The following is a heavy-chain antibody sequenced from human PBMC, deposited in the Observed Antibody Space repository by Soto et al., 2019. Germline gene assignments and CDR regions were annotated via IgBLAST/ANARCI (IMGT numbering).Heavy chain of an antibody. D-gene: IGHD6-13*01. CDR3: ARVRGTAGKRYFDY. J-gene: IGHJ4*02. V-gene: IGHV4-30-4*01. CDR1: GGSNSSGDYY. Sequence: SAILSLTCSVSGGSNSSGDYYWGWIRQPPGEGLEWLGYIYYSGSTYYNPSLKSRITISVDTSKNQFSLKLSSVTAADTAVYYCARVRGTAGKRYFDYWGPGTLVTVSS. CDR2: IYYSGST.